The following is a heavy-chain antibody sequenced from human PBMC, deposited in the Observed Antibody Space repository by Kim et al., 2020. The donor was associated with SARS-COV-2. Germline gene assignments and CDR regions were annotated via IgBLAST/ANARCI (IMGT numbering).Heavy chain of an antibody. D-gene: IGHD3-22*01. Sequence: ASVKVSCKTSGYNFGDYGFSWVRQAPGQGLEWVAWISPYNGNRNYAQKLQGRVTMTTDTSTGTGYLEVRSLRSDDTAVYYCARGPGVIGYHYENGMDIWGQGTTVIVSS. J-gene: IGHJ6*02. CDR2: ISPYNGNR. CDR3: ARGPGVIGYHYENGMDI. CDR1: GYNFGDYG. V-gene: IGHV1-18*01.